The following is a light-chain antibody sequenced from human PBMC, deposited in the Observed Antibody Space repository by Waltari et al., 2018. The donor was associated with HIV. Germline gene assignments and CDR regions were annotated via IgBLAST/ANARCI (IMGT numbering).Light chain of an antibody. CDR3: SSYTSNSAYV. Sequence: QSALTQPASVSGSPGQSITISCTGTSSAIGGYNYVSWYQQYPGKAPKLMIYEVTNRPSGVSNRFSGSKSGNTASLTISGLQAEDEADYYCSSYTSNSAYVFGTGTKVTVL. CDR2: EVT. CDR1: SSAIGGYNY. J-gene: IGLJ1*01. V-gene: IGLV2-14*01.